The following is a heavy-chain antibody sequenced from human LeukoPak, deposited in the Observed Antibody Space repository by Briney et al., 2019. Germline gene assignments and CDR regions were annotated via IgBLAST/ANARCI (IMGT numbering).Heavy chain of an antibody. J-gene: IGHJ4*02. CDR1: GLTFSNAW. CDR2: IKSTTDGGTT. D-gene: IGHD3-16*01. Sequence: PGGSLRLSCAASGLTFSNAWMSWVRQAPGKGLEWVGRIKSTTDGGTTDYAAPVKGRFTISRVDSKNTSYLQMNSLKTEDTAVYYCTTDWGKYWTKDYWGQGTLVTVSS. V-gene: IGHV3-15*01. CDR3: TTDWGKYWTKDY.